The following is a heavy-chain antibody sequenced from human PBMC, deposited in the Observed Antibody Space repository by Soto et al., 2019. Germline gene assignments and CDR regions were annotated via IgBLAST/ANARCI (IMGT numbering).Heavy chain of an antibody. Sequence: GGSLRLSSAGSGFTFSNYAMSWVRQAPGKGLEGVSGISGSGASPYYADSVKGRFTISRANSKNTLYLQMNSLRAEDTAVYYFSSCYGGVCDLHSVW. V-gene: IGHV3-23*01. CDR1: GFTFSNYA. CDR3: SSCYGGVCDLHSV. J-gene: IGHJ3*01. D-gene: IGHD2-8*01. CDR2: ISGSGASP.